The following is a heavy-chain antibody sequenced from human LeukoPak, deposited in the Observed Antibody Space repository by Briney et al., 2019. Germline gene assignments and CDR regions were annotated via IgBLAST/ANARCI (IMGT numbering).Heavy chain of an antibody. CDR3: AKDLGDSFDY. D-gene: IGHD4-17*01. J-gene: IGHJ4*02. V-gene: IGHV3-30*18. CDR1: GFTFSSYG. Sequence: GGSLRLSCAASGFTFSSYGMHWVRQAPGKGLEWVAVISYDGSNKYYADSVKGRFTISRDNSKNTLHLQMNSLRAEDMAVYYCAKDLGDSFDYWGQGTLVTVSS. CDR2: ISYDGSNK.